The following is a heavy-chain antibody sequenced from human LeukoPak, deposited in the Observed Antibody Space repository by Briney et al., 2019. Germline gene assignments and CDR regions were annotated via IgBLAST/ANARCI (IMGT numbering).Heavy chain of an antibody. J-gene: IGHJ6*02. D-gene: IGHD3-10*01. CDR3: ARDKAGTMVRGVINGMDV. Sequence: SETLSLTCTVSGGSISSYYWNWIRQSPGKGLEWIGYIYYSGSTNYNPSLKSRVTISVDTSKNQFSLKLTSVTAADTAVYYCARDKAGTMVRGVINGMDVWGQGTTVTVSS. CDR2: IYYSGST. V-gene: IGHV4-59*01. CDR1: GGSISSYY.